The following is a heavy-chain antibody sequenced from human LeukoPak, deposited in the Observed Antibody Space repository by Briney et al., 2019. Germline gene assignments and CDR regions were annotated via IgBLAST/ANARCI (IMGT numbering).Heavy chain of an antibody. CDR2: INPGDSDT. D-gene: IGHD4-17*01. CDR1: GYSFTSYW. V-gene: IGHV5-51*01. J-gene: IGHJ4*02. CDR3: ARPHGDSNNFGH. Sequence: GESLQISCQSSGYSFTSYWIGWVRQMPGKGLEWMGIINPGDSDTRYSPSFQGQVTMSADKSISTAYLQWSSLKASDTAMYYCARPHGDSNNFGHWGQGTLVTVSS.